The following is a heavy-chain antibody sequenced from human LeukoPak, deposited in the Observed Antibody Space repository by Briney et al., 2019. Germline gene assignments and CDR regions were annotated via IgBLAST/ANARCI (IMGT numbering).Heavy chain of an antibody. D-gene: IGHD3-22*01. Sequence: SETLSLTCTVSGGSIKSSIYYWGWIRQPPGKGLEWVGSIYHTGATYYNPSLKRRVTISVDTSKNQFSLKLSSVTAADTAVYYCARPYYYDSRIDPWGQGILVTVSS. CDR2: IYHTGAT. CDR3: ARPYYYDSRIDP. J-gene: IGHJ5*02. CDR1: GGSIKSSIYY. V-gene: IGHV4-39*01.